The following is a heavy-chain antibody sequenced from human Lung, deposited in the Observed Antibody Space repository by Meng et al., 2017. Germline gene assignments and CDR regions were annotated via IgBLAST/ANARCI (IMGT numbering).Heavy chain of an antibody. CDR2: INPDAGGT. Sequence: QVQLVQSGADVKKPGASAILSCKASGYTFTTYFLHWVRQAPGQGLEWVGTINPDAGGTNYALILQGRVSMARDTSTSTVFLELSSLKSGDTAVYYCAREKSPGHFDYWGQGTLVTVSS. CDR1: GYTFTTYF. J-gene: IGHJ4*02. CDR3: AREKSPGHFDY. V-gene: IGHV1-46*01.